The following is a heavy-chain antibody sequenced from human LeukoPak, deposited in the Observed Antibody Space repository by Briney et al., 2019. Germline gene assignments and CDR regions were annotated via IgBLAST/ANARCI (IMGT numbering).Heavy chain of an antibody. D-gene: IGHD2-2*01. V-gene: IGHV1-18*01. J-gene: IGHJ6*03. Sequence: ASVMVSCKASGYTFTSYGISWVRQAPGQGLEWMGWISAYNGNTNYAQKPQGRVTMTTDTSTSTAYMELRSLRSDDTAVYYCARTTVVVPAAVYYMDVWGKGTTVTVSS. CDR3: ARTTVVVPAAVYYMDV. CDR2: ISAYNGNT. CDR1: GYTFTSYG.